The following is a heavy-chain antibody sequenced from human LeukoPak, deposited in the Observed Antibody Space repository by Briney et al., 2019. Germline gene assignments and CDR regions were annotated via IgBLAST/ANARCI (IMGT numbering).Heavy chain of an antibody. CDR2: ISSSSYI. CDR3: ARDRAARPLDY. CDR1: GFTFSSYS. J-gene: IGHJ4*02. V-gene: IGHV3-21*01. D-gene: IGHD6-6*01. Sequence: GGSLRLSCAASGFTFSSYSMNWVRQAPGKGLEWVSSISSSSYIYYADSVKGRFTISRGNAKNSLYLQMNSLRAEDTAVYYCARDRAARPLDYWGQGTLVTVSS.